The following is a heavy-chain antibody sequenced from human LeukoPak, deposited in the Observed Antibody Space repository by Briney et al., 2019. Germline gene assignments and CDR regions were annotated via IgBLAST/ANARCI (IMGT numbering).Heavy chain of an antibody. CDR3: ARLTRITMIVVNQLYYYYYMDV. CDR2: ISAYNGNT. J-gene: IGHJ6*03. CDR1: GGTFSSYG. Sequence: ASVKVSCKASGGTFSSYGISWVRQAPGQGLEWMGWISAYNGNTNYAQKLQGRVTMTTDTSTSTAYMELRSLRSDDTAVYYCARLTRITMIVVNQLYYYYYMDVWGKGTTVTISS. D-gene: IGHD3-22*01. V-gene: IGHV1-18*01.